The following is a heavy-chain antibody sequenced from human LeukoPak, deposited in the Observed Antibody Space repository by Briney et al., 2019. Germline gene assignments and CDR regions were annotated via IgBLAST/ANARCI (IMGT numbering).Heavy chain of an antibody. Sequence: SETLSLTCTVSGYSISSGYYWGWIRQPPGKGLEWIGSIYHSGSTYYNPSLKSRVTISVDTSKNQFSLKLSSVTAADTAVYYCAKSRGYYYGSGSYSINPGDYWGQGTLVTVSS. D-gene: IGHD3-10*01. CDR3: AKSRGYYYGSGSYSINPGDY. J-gene: IGHJ4*02. CDR2: IYHSGST. CDR1: GYSISSGYY. V-gene: IGHV4-38-2*02.